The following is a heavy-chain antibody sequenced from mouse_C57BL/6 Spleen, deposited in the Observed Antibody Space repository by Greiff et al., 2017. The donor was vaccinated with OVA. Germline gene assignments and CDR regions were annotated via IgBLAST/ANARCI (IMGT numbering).Heavy chain of an antibody. CDR1: GYTFTDYN. Sequence: VQLQQSGPELVKPGASVKISCKASGYTFTDYNMDWVKQSHGKSLEWIGDINPNNGGTIYNQKFKGKATLTVDKSSSTAYMELRSLTSEDTAVYYCARNLAWFAYWGQGTLVTVSA. J-gene: IGHJ3*01. V-gene: IGHV1-18*01. CDR3: ARNLAWFAY. D-gene: IGHD2-10*02. CDR2: INPNNGGT.